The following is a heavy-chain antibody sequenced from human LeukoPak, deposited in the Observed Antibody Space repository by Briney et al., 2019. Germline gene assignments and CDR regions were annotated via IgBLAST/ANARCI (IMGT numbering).Heavy chain of an antibody. CDR3: ARLQGDSTAIFDY. V-gene: IGHV4-59*01. D-gene: IGHD2-21*01. Sequence: TAETLSLTCTVSGGSISGDYGSWIRQPPGKGLEWIGYIHYTGSTNYNPSLRSRVTISVDTSKNLFSLKLSSVTAADTAVYYCARLQGDSTAIFDYWGQGTLVSVSS. J-gene: IGHJ4*02. CDR2: IHYTGST. CDR1: GGSISGDY.